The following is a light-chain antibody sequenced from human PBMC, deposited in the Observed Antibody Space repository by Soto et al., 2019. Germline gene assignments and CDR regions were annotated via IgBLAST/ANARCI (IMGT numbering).Light chain of an antibody. CDR3: SSYTTSNTRQIV. Sequence: QSVLTQPPSASGSPGQSVTISCTGTSSDVGGYNYVSWYQHHPGKAPKLIIYDVSNRPSGVSIRFSGSKSDNTASLTISGLQPEDEADYHCSSYTTSNTRQIVFGTGTKVTV. CDR2: DVS. CDR1: SSDVGGYNY. V-gene: IGLV2-14*03. J-gene: IGLJ1*01.